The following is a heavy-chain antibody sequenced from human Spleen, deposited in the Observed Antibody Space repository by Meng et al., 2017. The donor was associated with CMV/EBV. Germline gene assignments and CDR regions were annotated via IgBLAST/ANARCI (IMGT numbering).Heavy chain of an antibody. CDR1: EYTFTGYY. J-gene: IGHJ4*02. CDR2: INPNSGCT. V-gene: IGHV1-2*02. Sequence: GRPVQSGAYVKNPGAYMKSSCKASEYTFTGYYMHWVPQAPGQGLEWMGWINPNSGCTNYAQKFQGRVTMTRDTSISTAYMELSRLRSDDTAVYYCARVLQGDSGTIDYWGQGTLVTVSS. D-gene: IGHD2-2*01. CDR3: ARVLQGDSGTIDY.